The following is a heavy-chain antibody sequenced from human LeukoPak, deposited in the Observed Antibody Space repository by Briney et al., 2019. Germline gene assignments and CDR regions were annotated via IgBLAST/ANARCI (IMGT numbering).Heavy chain of an antibody. Sequence: AGGSLRLSCAAPGFSFSRVWMSWVRQAPGKGPEWVASIKLDGSEKYYVDSVKGRFTISRDNAKNSLYLQMNTLRAEDTAVYYCAKEGYWGQGTLVTVSS. V-gene: IGHV3-7*01. CDR1: GFSFSRVW. CDR3: AKEGY. J-gene: IGHJ4*02. CDR2: IKLDGSEK.